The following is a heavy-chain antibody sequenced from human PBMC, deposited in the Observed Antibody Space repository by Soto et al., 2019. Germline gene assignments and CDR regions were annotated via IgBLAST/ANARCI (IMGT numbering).Heavy chain of an antibody. Sequence: KPWETLSLTCAVYGGSFSGYYWSWIRQPPGKGLEWIGEINHSGSTNYNPSLKSRVTISVDTSKNQFSLKLSSVTAADTAVYYCARGLVRGIWDYSGPVTLVTVSP. CDR2: INHSGST. CDR3: ARGLVRGIWDY. CDR1: GGSFSGYY. J-gene: IGHJ4*02. V-gene: IGHV4-34*01. D-gene: IGHD3-10*01.